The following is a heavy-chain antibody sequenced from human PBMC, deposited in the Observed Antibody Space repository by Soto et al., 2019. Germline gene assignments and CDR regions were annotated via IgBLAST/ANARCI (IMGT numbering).Heavy chain of an antibody. CDR2: MYTSGNT. CDR1: GASIRDYY. D-gene: IGHD6-19*01. V-gene: IGHV4-4*07. J-gene: IGHJ6*02. Sequence: QVQLQESGPGLVKPSETLSVTCSVSGASIRDYYWSWIRQPAGKGLEWIGRMYTSGNTKYNPSLKSRLTMSTDTSLNQFSLTLRSVTAADTAIYFCARMYNSGYYRPEGDYYFYGLDVWGQGTTVTVSS. CDR3: ARMYNSGYYRPEGDYYFYGLDV.